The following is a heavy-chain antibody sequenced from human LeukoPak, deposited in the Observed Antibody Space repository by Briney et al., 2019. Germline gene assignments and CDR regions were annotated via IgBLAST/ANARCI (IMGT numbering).Heavy chain of an antibody. D-gene: IGHD5-12*01. CDR2: ISSSGGSI. Sequence: GGSLRLSCAASGFTFSSYAMNWVRQAPGKGLEWVSAISSSGGSIYYAVSVKGRFTISRDNSKNSLYLRMNSLRAEDTAVYYCAKNRRNTVPTISDYWGQG. V-gene: IGHV3-23*01. J-gene: IGHJ4*02. CDR1: GFTFSSYA. CDR3: AKNRRNTVPTISDY.